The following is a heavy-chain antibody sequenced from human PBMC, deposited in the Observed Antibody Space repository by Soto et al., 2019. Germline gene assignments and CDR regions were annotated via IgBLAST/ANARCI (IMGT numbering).Heavy chain of an antibody. J-gene: IGHJ4*02. Sequence: QVQLQQWGAGLLKPSETLSLTCAVYGGSFSGYYWSWIRQPPGKGLEWIGEINHSGSTNYNPSLKSRVTISVDTSKNQFSLKLSSVTAADTAVYYCARGVIPPPTALIDYWGQGTLVTVSS. CDR3: ARGVIPPPTALIDY. D-gene: IGHD3-16*02. V-gene: IGHV4-34*01. CDR1: GGSFSGYY. CDR2: INHSGST.